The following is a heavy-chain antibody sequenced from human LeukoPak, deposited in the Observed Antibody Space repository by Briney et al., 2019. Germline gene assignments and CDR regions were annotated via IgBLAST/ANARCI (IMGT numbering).Heavy chain of an antibody. V-gene: IGHV3-9*01. CDR3: AKDGTLSSSWWRYGMDV. D-gene: IGHD6-13*01. J-gene: IGHJ6*01. Sequence: PGRPLRLSCAASGFTFDDYAMHWVRQAPGKGLEWVSGISWNSGSIGYADSVKGRFTISRDNAKNSLYLQMNSLRAEDTALYYCAKDGTLSSSWWRYGMDVXXXXTXXTVSS. CDR1: GFTFDDYA. CDR2: ISWNSGSI.